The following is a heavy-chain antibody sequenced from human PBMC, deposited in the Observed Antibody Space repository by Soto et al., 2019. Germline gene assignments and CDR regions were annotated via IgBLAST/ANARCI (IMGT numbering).Heavy chain of an antibody. CDR2: ITSGGNT. CDR1: GFTFSNYP. V-gene: IGHV3-23*01. CDR3: AKKKDSSGWDY. Sequence: GGSLRLSCAASGFTFSNYPMNWVRQAPGKGLEWVSGITSGGNTYYADSVKGRFTISRDNSKNTLYLQVNSLRAEDTALYYCAKKKDSSGWDYWGQGTLVTV. D-gene: IGHD6-19*01. J-gene: IGHJ4*02.